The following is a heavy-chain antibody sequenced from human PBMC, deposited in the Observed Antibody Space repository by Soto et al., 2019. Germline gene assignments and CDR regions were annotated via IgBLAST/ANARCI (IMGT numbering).Heavy chain of an antibody. V-gene: IGHV3-74*01. D-gene: IGHD2-15*01. CDR1: GFTFSSYW. J-gene: IGHJ6*02. CDR2: INSDGSSK. CDR3: AQVVVAATADPYYYGMDV. Sequence: GGSLRLSCAASGFTFSSYWMHWVRQAPGKGLVWVSRINSDGSSKSYADSVKSRFTISRDNAKNTLYLQMNSLRAEDTAVYYCAQVVVAATADPYYYGMDVWGQGTTVTVSS.